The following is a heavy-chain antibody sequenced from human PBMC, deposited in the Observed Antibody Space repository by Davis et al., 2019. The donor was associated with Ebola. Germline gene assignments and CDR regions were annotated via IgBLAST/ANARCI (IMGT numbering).Heavy chain of an antibody. V-gene: IGHV1-69*04. CDR3: ARQRYGDYYFDY. J-gene: IGHJ4*02. CDR1: GGTFSSYA. D-gene: IGHD4-17*01. CDR2: IIPILGIA. Sequence: SVKVSCKASGGTFSSYAISWVRQAPGQGLEWMGRIIPILGIANYAQKFQGRVTITADESTSTAYMELSSLRSEDTAVYYCARQRYGDYYFDYWGQGTLVTVSS.